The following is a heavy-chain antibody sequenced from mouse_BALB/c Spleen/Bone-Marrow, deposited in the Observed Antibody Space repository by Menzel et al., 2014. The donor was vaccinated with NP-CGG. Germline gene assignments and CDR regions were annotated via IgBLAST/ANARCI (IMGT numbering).Heavy chain of an antibody. J-gene: IGHJ3*01. CDR3: AAGYYGNSGWFAY. CDR2: INPSSGYT. CDR1: GYTFTSYT. V-gene: IGHV1-4*01. Sequence: VQLQPSGAELARPGASVKMSCKASGYTFTSYTMHWVKQRPGQGLEWIGYINPSSGYTNYNQKFKDKATLTADKSSSTAYMQLSSLTPEDSAVYYCAAGYYGNSGWFAYWGQGTLVTVSA. D-gene: IGHD2-1*01.